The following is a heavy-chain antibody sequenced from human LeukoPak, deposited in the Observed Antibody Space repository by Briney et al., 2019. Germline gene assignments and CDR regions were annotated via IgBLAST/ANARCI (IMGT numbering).Heavy chain of an antibody. CDR1: GGSISSGSYY. CDR3: ARDPVYDILTGYHRYYYYMDV. CDR2: IYTSGST. D-gene: IGHD3-9*01. J-gene: IGHJ6*03. Sequence: PSQTLSLTCTVSGGSISSGSYYWSRIRQPAGKGLEWIGRIYTSGSTNYNPSLKSRVTISVDTSKNQFSLKLSSVTAADTAVYYCARDPVYDILTGYHRYYYYMDVWGKGTTVTVSS. V-gene: IGHV4-61*02.